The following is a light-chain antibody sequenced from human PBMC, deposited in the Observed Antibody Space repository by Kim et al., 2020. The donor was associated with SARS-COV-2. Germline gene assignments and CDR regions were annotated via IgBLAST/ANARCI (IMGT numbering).Light chain of an antibody. Sequence: ASIGDRVTMPCRASQSIRSWLAWYPQKPGKAPKLLIYTASKLESGVPSRFGGSGSGTEFTLTISRLQPYDSATYYCQQYNSDLATFGQGTKVDIK. J-gene: IGKJ1*01. CDR2: TAS. CDR3: QQYNSDLAT. V-gene: IGKV1-5*03. CDR1: QSIRSW.